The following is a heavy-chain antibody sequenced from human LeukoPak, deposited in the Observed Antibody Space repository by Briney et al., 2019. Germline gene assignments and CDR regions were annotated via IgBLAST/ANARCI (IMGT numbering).Heavy chain of an antibody. V-gene: IGHV3-23*01. Sequence: GGSLRLSCAASGFTFSTYWMYWVRHAPEQGLEWVSAISGSGGSTYYADSVKGRFTISRDNSKNTLYLQMNSLRAEDTAVYYCARGHYDFWSGPGTPPGYWGQGTLVTVSS. CDR1: GFTFSTYW. J-gene: IGHJ4*02. CDR3: ARGHYDFWSGPGTPPGY. CDR2: ISGSGGST. D-gene: IGHD3-3*01.